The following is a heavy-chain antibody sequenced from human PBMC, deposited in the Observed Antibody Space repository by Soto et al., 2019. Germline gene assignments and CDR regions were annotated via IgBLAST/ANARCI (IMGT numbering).Heavy chain of an antibody. V-gene: IGHV4-31*03. J-gene: IGHJ4*02. CDR3: ARGPYYYDRSGYFSLDY. CDR2: IYYSGST. Sequence: SETLSLTCTVSGGSISSGDYYWSWIRQVPGKGLEWIGYIYYSGSTYYNPSLKSRVAMSVNTSKNQFSLKLSSVTAADTAVYYCARGPYYYDRSGYFSLDYWGQGTPVTVSS. CDR1: GGSISSGDYY. D-gene: IGHD3-22*01.